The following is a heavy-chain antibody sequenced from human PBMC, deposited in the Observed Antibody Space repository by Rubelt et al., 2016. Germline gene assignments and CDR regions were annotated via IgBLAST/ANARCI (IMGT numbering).Heavy chain of an antibody. J-gene: IGHJ5*02. D-gene: IGHD1-1*01. CDR1: GFSLSTSRMC. CDR2: IDWDDDK. CDR3: ARGSTGANWFDP. Sequence: QVTLRESGPALVKPTQTLTLTCTFSGFSLSTSRMCVSWIRQPPGKALEWLALIDWDDDKYYSTSLKTRHTISKDTSKNQVDLTLTNMEPVDTATYYGARGSTGANWFDPWGQGTLVTVSS. V-gene: IGHV2-70*01.